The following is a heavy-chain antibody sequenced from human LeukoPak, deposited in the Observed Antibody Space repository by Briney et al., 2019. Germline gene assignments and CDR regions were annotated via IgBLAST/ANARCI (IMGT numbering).Heavy chain of an antibody. CDR1: GYTFTGYY. CDR2: INPNSGGT. CDR3: ARALRRSGYYDSSGYGDY. D-gene: IGHD3-22*01. J-gene: IGHJ4*02. Sequence: ASVTVSCKASGYTFTGYYMHWVRQAPGQGLEWMGWINPNSGGTNYAQKFQGRVTMTRDTSISTAYMELSRLRSDDTAVYYCARALRRSGYYDSSGYGDYWGQGTLVTVSS. V-gene: IGHV1-2*02.